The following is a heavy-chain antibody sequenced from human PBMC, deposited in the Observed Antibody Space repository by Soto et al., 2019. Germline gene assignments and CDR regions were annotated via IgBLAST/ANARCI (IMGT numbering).Heavy chain of an antibody. D-gene: IGHD6-19*01. V-gene: IGHV3-30-3*01. J-gene: IGHJ3*02. CDR1: GFTFSSYA. CDR2: ISYDGSNK. CDR3: ARGESGWWKDACDI. Sequence: QVQLVESGGGVVQPGRSLRLSCAASGFTFSSYAMHWVRQAPGKGLEWVAVISYDGSNKYYADSVKGRFTISRDNSKNTLYLQMNSLRAEDTAVYSCARGESGWWKDACDIWGQGTMVTVSS.